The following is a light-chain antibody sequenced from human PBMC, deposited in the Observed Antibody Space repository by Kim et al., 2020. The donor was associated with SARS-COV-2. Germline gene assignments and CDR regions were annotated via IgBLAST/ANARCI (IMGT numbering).Light chain of an antibody. CDR3: QKYNSVPWT. J-gene: IGKJ1*01. V-gene: IGKV1-27*01. CDR1: QGISNY. Sequence: AAGGDRITITSRASQGISNYLVWVQQKPGKVPKLLIYAASTLHSGVPARFSGSGSGTDFTLTISSLQPEDVATYYCQKYNSVPWTFGQGTKVEIK. CDR2: AAS.